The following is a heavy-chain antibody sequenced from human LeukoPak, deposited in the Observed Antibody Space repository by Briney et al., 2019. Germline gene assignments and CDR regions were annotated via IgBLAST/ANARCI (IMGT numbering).Heavy chain of an antibody. V-gene: IGHV3-43*02. CDR1: GFAFDDYA. CDR2: ISGDGGST. Sequence: GGSLRLSCAASGFAFDDYAMHWVRQAPGTGLEWVSLISGDGGSTYYADSVKGRFTISRDNSKDSLYLQMNSLRTEDTALYYCAKVEGGYCSGGSCFGAFDIWGQGTMVTVSS. D-gene: IGHD2-15*01. CDR3: AKVEGGYCSGGSCFGAFDI. J-gene: IGHJ3*02.